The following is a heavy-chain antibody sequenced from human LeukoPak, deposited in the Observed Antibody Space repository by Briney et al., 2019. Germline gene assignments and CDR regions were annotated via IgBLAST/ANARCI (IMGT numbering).Heavy chain of an antibody. D-gene: IGHD6-25*01. CDR3: ARDISGNIYYYMDV. CDR1: GGSFSDYY. CDR2: MSPSGSS. V-gene: IGHV4-34*01. Sequence: SETLSLTCAVYGGSFSDYYWTWIRQTPGKGLEWIGEMSPSGSSNYNPSLKSRVTISVDTSKNQFSLKLRSVTAADTAVYYCARDISGNIYYYMDVWGKGTTVTVSS. J-gene: IGHJ6*03.